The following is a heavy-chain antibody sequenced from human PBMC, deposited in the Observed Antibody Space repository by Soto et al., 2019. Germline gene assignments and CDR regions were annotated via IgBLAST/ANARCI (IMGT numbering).Heavy chain of an antibody. CDR3: ARKNYDYFDY. D-gene: IGHD5-12*01. CDR2: FDPEDGET. CDR1: GFTLTEFS. V-gene: IGHV1-24*01. Sequence: ASVKVSCKVSGFTLTEFSMHWVRQAPGKGLEWMGGFDPEDGETIYAQKFPGRVTMTEDESTSTAYMELSSLRSEDTAVYYCARKNYDYFDYWGQGTLVTVSS. J-gene: IGHJ4*02.